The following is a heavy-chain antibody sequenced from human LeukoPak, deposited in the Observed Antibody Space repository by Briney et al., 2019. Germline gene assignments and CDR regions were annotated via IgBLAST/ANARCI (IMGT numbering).Heavy chain of an antibody. CDR1: GFTFSDYY. Sequence: GGSLRLSCAASGFTFSDYYMTWIRQAPGKGLQWLSFISDSSRTIYYADSVKGRFTISRDNAKNSLYLQMSSLRAEDTAIYYCARSSLPGRSGRTVYFQHWGHGALVTVSS. J-gene: IGHJ1*01. CDR2: ISDSSRTI. V-gene: IGHV3-11*01. D-gene: IGHD6-19*01. CDR3: ARSSLPGRSGRTVYFQH.